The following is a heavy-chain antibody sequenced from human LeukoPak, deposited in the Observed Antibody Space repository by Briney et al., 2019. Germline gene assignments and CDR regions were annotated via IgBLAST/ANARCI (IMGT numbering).Heavy chain of an antibody. CDR2: IRNDGSYE. J-gene: IGHJ5*01. V-gene: IGHV3-30*02. D-gene: IGHD2-15*01. CDR1: GFTFSDYG. CDR3: AKGGSPSQKWFNS. Sequence: GGSLRLSCAASGFTFSDYGMHWVRQAPGKGLEWVAFIRNDGSYEYYPDSVKGRFTISRDNSKNALFLQMNSLRAEDTAVYYEAKGGSPSQKWFNSWGQGTLVTVSS.